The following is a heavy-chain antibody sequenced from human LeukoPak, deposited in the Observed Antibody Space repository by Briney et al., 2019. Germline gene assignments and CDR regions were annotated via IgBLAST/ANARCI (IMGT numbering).Heavy chain of an antibody. CDR3: AHMRRYYDSSGYPDY. CDR2: IDWDDDK. V-gene: IGHV2-70*11. Sequence: SGPTLVNPTQTLTLTCTFSGFSLSTGGMCVSWIRQPPGKALEWLARIDWDDDKYYSTSLKTRLTISRDTSKNQVVLTMTNMDPVDTATYYCAHMRRYYDSSGYPDYWGQGTLVTVSS. CDR1: GFSLSTGGMC. J-gene: IGHJ4*02. D-gene: IGHD3-22*01.